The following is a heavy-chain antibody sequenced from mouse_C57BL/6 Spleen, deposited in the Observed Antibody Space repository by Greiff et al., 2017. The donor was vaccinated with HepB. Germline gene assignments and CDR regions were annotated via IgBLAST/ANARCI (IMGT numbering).Heavy chain of an antibody. Sequence: EVKLVESGEGLVKPGGSLKLSCAASGFTFSSYAMSWVRQTPEKRLEWVAYISSGGDYIYYADTVKGRFTISRDNARNTLYLQMSSLKSEDTAMYYCTRERGYYAMDYWGQGTSVTVSS. J-gene: IGHJ4*01. V-gene: IGHV5-9-1*02. CDR3: TRERGYYAMDY. CDR2: ISSGGDYI. CDR1: GFTFSSYA.